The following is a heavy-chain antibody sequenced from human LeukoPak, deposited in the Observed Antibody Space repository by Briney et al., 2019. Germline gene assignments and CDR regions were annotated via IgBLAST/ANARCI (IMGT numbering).Heavy chain of an antibody. J-gene: IGHJ4*02. CDR3: ARTRYWSYSSGWSFDY. CDR2: IYYSGST. CDR1: GGSISSYY. D-gene: IGHD6-19*01. V-gene: IGHV4-59*01. Sequence: PSETLSLTCTVSGGSISSYYWSWIRQPPGKGLEWIGYIYYSGSTNYNPSLKSRVTISVDTSKNQFSLKLSSVTTADTAVYYCARTRYWSYSSGWSFDYWGQGTLVTVSS.